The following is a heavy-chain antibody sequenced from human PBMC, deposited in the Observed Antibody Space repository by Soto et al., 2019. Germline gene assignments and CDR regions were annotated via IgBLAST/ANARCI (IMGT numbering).Heavy chain of an antibody. CDR2: ISSSSSTI. Sequence: GGSLRLSCAASGFTFSSCAMSWVRQAPGKGLEWVSYISSSSSTIYYADSVKGRFTISRDNAKNSLYLQMNSLRDEDTAVYYCARAPPTYYYDSSGTLIDYWGQGTLVTVSS. CDR1: GFTFSSCA. J-gene: IGHJ4*02. D-gene: IGHD3-22*01. V-gene: IGHV3-48*02. CDR3: ARAPPTYYYDSSGTLIDY.